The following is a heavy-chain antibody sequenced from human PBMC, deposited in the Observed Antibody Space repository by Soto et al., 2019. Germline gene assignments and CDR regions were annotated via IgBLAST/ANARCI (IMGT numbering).Heavy chain of an antibody. CDR2: TSNDGINT. V-gene: IGHV3-30-3*01. Sequence: QVQLVESGGGVVQPGRSLRLSCAASAFTLSKFVMHWVRQAPGKGLDWLAVTSNDGINTYYAGRVKGRFTISRDNSKNMVYLQRNILREEDTAVDYCARGNMDVWGQGTTVIVSS. J-gene: IGHJ6*02. CDR3: ARGNMDV. D-gene: IGHD1-1*01. CDR1: AFTLSKFV.